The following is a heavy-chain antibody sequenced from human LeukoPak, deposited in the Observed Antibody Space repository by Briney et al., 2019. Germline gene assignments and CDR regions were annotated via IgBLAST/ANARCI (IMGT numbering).Heavy chain of an antibody. J-gene: IGHJ4*02. CDR2: ISGSGGTI. CDR3: ARVEAEYSSSSGPFDY. CDR1: GFTFSSYA. D-gene: IGHD6-6*01. V-gene: IGHV3-23*01. Sequence: PGGSLRLSCAASGFTFSSYAMSWVRQAPGKGLEWVSAISGSGGTIYYADSVKGRFTVSRDNAKNSLYLQMNSLRAEDTAVYYCARVEAEYSSSSGPFDYWGQGTLVTVSS.